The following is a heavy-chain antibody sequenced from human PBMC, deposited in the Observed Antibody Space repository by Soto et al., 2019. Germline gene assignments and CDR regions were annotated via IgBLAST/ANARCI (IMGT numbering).Heavy chain of an antibody. CDR2: IKSKTDGGTT. Sequence: DVQLVESGGGLVKPGGSLRLSCAASGFTFSNAWMNWVRQAPGKGLEWVGRIKSKTDGGTTDYAAPVKGRFTISRDDSKNTLYLQMNSLKTEDTAVYYCTTDPQYYCDSSGFGYNWFDPWGQGTLVTVSS. CDR1: GFTFSNAW. V-gene: IGHV3-15*07. D-gene: IGHD3-22*01. J-gene: IGHJ5*02. CDR3: TTDPQYYCDSSGFGYNWFDP.